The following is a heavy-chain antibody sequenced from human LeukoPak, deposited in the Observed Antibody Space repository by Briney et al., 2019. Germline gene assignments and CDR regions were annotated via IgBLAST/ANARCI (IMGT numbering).Heavy chain of an antibody. CDR1: GFTFSSYG. J-gene: IGHJ4*02. D-gene: IGHD6-19*01. CDR3: AKSGYSSGWYGPADFDY. V-gene: IGHV3-33*06. CDR2: VWYDGSNR. Sequence: QPGRSLRLSCAASGFTFSSYGMHWVRQAPGKGLEWVAVVWYDGSNRYYADSVKGRFTISRDNSKNTLYLQMNSLRVEDTAVYCCAKSGYSSGWYGPADFDYWGQGTMVTVSS.